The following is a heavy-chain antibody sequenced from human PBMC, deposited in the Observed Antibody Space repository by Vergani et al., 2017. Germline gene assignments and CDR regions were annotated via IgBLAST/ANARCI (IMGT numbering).Heavy chain of an antibody. Sequence: EVQLVESGGGLVQPGGSLRLSCAASGFTFSSYWMSWVRQAPGKGLEWVANIKQDGSEKYYVDSVKGRFTISRDNAKNSLYVQMNSLRVEATAVYYCAREMGSSIIDYWGQGTLVTVSS. CDR3: AREMGSSIIDY. CDR2: IKQDGSEK. V-gene: IGHV3-7*03. J-gene: IGHJ4*02. D-gene: IGHD6-13*01. CDR1: GFTFSSYW.